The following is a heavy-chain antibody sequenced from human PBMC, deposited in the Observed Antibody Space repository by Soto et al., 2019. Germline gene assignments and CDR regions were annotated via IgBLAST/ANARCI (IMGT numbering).Heavy chain of an antibody. V-gene: IGHV1-69*02. Sequence: QVQLVQSGAEVKKPGSSVKVSCKASGGTFSSYTISWVRQAPGQGLEWMGRIIPILGIANYAQKFQGRVTITAAKXXSXAXXELSSLRSEDTAVYYCASWSYYDSSGYYYYYGMDVWGQGTTVTVSS. J-gene: IGHJ6*02. CDR1: GGTFSSYT. D-gene: IGHD3-22*01. CDR3: ASWSYYDSSGYYYYYGMDV. CDR2: IIPILGIA.